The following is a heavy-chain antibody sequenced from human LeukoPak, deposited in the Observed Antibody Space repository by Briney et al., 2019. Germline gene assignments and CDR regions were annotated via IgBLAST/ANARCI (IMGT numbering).Heavy chain of an antibody. CDR1: GGSISSYY. D-gene: IGHD3-10*01. CDR3: AREQLWFGVSVGWFDP. Sequence: PSGTLSLTCTVSGGSISSYYWSWIRQPAGKGLEWIGRIYTSGSTNYNPSLKSRVTMSVDTSKNQFSLKLSSVTAADTAVYYCAREQLWFGVSVGWFDPGAREPWSPSPQ. J-gene: IGHJ5*02. V-gene: IGHV4-4*07. CDR2: IYTSGST.